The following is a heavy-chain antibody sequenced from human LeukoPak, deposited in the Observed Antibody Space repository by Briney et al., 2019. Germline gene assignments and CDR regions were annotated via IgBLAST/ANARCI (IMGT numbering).Heavy chain of an antibody. J-gene: IGHJ4*02. V-gene: IGHV3-64D*06. CDR1: GFTFSSSP. Sequence: PGGSLRLSCSASGFTFSSSPMHWVRQAPGKGLEHVSAITNDGGSTYSADSVKGRFTISRDNSKNTLYLQMSSLRPDDTAVYYCVKPQYSSGWLGYWGQGTLVTVSS. CDR3: VKPQYSSGWLGY. D-gene: IGHD6-19*01. CDR2: ITNDGGST.